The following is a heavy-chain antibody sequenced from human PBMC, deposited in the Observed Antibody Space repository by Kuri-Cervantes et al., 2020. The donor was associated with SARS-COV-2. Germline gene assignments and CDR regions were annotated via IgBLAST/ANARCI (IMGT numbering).Heavy chain of an antibody. D-gene: IGHD3-22*01. V-gene: IGHV1-8*01. Sequence: ASVKVSCKAFGYTFTSYDINWVRQATGQGLEWMGWMNPNSGNTGYAQKFQGRVTMTRNTSISTAYMELSSLRSEDTAVYYCARQKFHYYDSSGYQGATDYWGQGTLVTVSS. CDR3: ARQKFHYYDSSGYQGATDY. CDR1: GYTFTSYD. J-gene: IGHJ4*02. CDR2: MNPNSGNT.